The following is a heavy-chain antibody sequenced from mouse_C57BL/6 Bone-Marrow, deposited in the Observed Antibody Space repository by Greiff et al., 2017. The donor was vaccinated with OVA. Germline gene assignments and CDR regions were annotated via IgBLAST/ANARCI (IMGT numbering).Heavy chain of an antibody. CDR2: IWRGGRT. CDR3: AKKGGHYYAMDD. V-gene: IGHV2-5*01. D-gene: IGHD3-3*01. CDR1: GFSLTSYG. J-gene: IGHJ4*01. Sequence: VQLQQSGPGLVQPSQSLSITCKVSGFSLTSYGVHWVRPSPGKGLEWLGVIWRGGRTAYHAAFMSRLSITKDNSTSQVVFKMNSLQADDTAIYYCAKKGGHYYAMDDWGQGTSVTVSS.